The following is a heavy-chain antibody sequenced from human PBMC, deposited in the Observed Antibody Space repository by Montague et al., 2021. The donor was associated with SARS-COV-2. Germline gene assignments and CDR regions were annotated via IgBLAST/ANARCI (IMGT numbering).Heavy chain of an antibody. CDR1: GGSISSSNW. J-gene: IGHJ4*02. D-gene: IGHD3-10*01. CDR3: ASRGAGWFGSNPERFDY. V-gene: IGHV4-4*02. Sequence: SETLSLTCAVSGGSISSSNWWSWVRQPPGKGLEWIEEIYHSGSTXXNPXXXSRVTISVDKSKNQFSLKLSSVTAADTAVYYCASRGAGWFGSNPERFDYWGQGTLVTVSS. CDR2: IYHSGST.